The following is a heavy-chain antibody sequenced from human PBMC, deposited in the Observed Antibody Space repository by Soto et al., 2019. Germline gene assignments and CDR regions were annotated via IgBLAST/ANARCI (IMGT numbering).Heavy chain of an antibody. Sequence: GGSLRLSCAASGFTFSSYGMHWVRQAPGKGLEWVAVISYDGSNKYYADSVKGRFTISRDNSKNTLYLQMNSLRAEDTAVYYCAKDPIEYSSGWYNWFDPWGQGTLVTVSS. D-gene: IGHD6-19*01. CDR3: AKDPIEYSSGWYNWFDP. CDR1: GFTFSSYG. J-gene: IGHJ5*02. V-gene: IGHV3-30*18. CDR2: ISYDGSNK.